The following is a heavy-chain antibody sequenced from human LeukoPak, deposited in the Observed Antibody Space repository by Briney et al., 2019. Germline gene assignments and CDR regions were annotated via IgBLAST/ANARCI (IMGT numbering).Heavy chain of an antibody. V-gene: IGHV5-51*01. J-gene: IGHJ3*02. CDR3: ARHVPGGAPRGDDAFDI. D-gene: IGHD3-10*01. Sequence: GESLKISCKGSGYSFTSYWIGWVRQMPGKGLEWMGIIYPGDSDTRYSPSFQGQVTISADKSVSTAYLQWSSLKASDTAMYYCARHVPGGAPRGDDAFDIWGQGTMVTVSS. CDR2: IYPGDSDT. CDR1: GYSFTSYW.